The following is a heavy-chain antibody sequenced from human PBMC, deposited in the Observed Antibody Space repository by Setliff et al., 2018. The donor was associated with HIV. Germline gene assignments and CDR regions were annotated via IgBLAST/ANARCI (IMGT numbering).Heavy chain of an antibody. CDR2: ISSKRTSR. J-gene: IGHJ6*03. Sequence: GGSLRLSCETSGFTFGDFCMNWVRQAPGKGLEWISYISSKRTSRYYADSVKGRFTISRDNDRNSLYLQMNGLRAEDTAVYYCARGPTTVTNYYYYYMDVWGKGTTVTVSS. CDR3: ARGPTTVTNYYYYYMDV. CDR1: GFTFGDFC. D-gene: IGHD4-17*01. V-gene: IGHV3-48*01.